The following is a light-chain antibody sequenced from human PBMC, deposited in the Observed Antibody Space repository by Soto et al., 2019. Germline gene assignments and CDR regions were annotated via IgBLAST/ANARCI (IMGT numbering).Light chain of an antibody. V-gene: IGLV2-14*01. J-gene: IGLJ3*02. CDR2: EVS. CDR1: SSDVGGYNY. Sequence: QSVLTQPASVSGSPGQSITISCTGTSSDVGGYNYVSWYQQHPGKAPRLMIYEVSNRPSGVSNRFSGSKSGNTASLAISGVQAEDEADYYCSSYTVSTPVVFGGGTQGTVL. CDR3: SSYTVSTPVV.